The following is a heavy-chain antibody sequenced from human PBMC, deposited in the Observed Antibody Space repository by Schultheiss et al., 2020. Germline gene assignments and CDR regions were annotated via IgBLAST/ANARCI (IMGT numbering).Heavy chain of an antibody. D-gene: IGHD3-16*02. V-gene: IGHV3-23*01. CDR2: ISGSGGST. CDR1: GFTFSSYA. CDR3: AKDLDKVWGSYRSYFDY. Sequence: GESLKISCAASGFTFSSYAMSWVRQAPGKGLEWVSAISGSGGSTYYADSVKGRFTISRDNSKNTLYLQMNSLRAEDTAVYYCAKDLDKVWGSYRSYFDYWGKGTLVTVSS. J-gene: IGHJ4*02.